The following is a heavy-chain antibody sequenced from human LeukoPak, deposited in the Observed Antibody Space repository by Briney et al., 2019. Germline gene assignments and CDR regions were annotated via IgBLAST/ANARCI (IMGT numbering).Heavy chain of an antibody. CDR3: ATGPLSSDFWSGDYYYYYYMDV. CDR1: GYTFTSYY. CDR2: VAPEDGET. D-gene: IGHD3-3*01. J-gene: IGHJ6*03. Sequence: ASVKVSCKASGYTFTSYYMHWVQQAPGKGLEWMGRVAPEDGETIYAEKFQGRVTITADTSTDTAYMELSSLRSEDTAVYSCATGPLSSDFWSGDYYYYYYMDVWGKGTPVTVSS. V-gene: IGHV1-69-2*01.